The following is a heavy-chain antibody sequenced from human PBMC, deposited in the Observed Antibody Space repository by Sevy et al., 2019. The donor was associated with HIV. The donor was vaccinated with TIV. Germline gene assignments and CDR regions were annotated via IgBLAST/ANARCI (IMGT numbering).Heavy chain of an antibody. Sequence: SETLSLTCTVSGGSISSGDYYWSWIRQPPGRGLEWIGYIYYSGSTYYNPSLQSRVTISVDTSKNQFSLKLSSVTSADTAVYYCAREGGIGYGSGSYPYDAFDIWGQGTMVTVSS. V-gene: IGHV4-30-4*01. CDR2: IYYSGST. CDR1: GGSISSGDYY. D-gene: IGHD3-10*01. CDR3: AREGGIGYGSGSYPYDAFDI. J-gene: IGHJ3*02.